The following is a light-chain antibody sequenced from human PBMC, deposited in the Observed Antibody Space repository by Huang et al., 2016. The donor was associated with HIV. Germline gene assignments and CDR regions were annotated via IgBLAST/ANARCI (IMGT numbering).Light chain of an antibody. J-gene: IGKJ1*01. CDR1: QNITND. CDR2: AAS. Sequence: AIQLTQSPSSLSASVGDRVTITCRASQNITNDLGWYKQKPGKAPKILISAASTLRSGVPSRFSGSGSGTDFTLTISSLQPEDFATYFCLQDFTYPRTFGQGTRVEI. V-gene: IGKV1-6*02. CDR3: LQDFTYPRT.